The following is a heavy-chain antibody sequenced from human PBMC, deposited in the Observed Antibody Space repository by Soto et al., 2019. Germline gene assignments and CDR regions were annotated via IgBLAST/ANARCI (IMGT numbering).Heavy chain of an antibody. CDR1: GYTFTGYY. V-gene: IGHV1-2*04. CDR3: ARGYSARYYYYYMDV. J-gene: IGHJ6*03. CDR2: INPNSGGT. Sequence: QVQLVQSGAEVKKPGASVKVSCKASGYTFTGYYMHWVRQAPGQGLEWMGWINPNSGGTNYARKFQGWVTMTRDTSISTAYMELSRLRSDDTAVYYCARGYSARYYYYYMDVLGKGTTVTVSS. D-gene: IGHD1-1*01.